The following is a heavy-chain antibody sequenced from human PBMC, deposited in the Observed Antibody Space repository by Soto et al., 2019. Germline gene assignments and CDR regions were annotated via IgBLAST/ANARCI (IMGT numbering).Heavy chain of an antibody. Sequence: GGSLRLSCVVSGFTFSTYWMHWVRQAPGKGPVWVSRISPDGRSTTYADSVKGRFTISRDNSKSTLYLQVDSLRPEDAAVYYCARDPKTSGGQHWAFNYFDSWGQGTLVTVSS. CDR3: ARDPKTSGGQHWAFNYFDS. J-gene: IGHJ4*02. V-gene: IGHV3-74*01. CDR1: GFTFSTYW. D-gene: IGHD7-27*01. CDR2: ISPDGRST.